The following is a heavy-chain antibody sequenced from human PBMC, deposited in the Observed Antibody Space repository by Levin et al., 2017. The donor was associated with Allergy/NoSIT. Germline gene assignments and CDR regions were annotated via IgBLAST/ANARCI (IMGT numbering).Heavy chain of an antibody. D-gene: IGHD6-13*01. CDR2: ISSITSDK. V-gene: IGHV3-48*02. J-gene: IGHJ6*02. CDR1: GFTFSNYW. Sequence: GESLKISCAASGFTFSNYWMSWVRQAPGKGLEWVSFISSITSDKFYAASVRGPFTISRDNAKNSLYLQMNSLRDEDTAVYYCARVTAAGKGYYAMDVWGLGTTVTVSS. CDR3: ARVTAAGKGYYAMDV.